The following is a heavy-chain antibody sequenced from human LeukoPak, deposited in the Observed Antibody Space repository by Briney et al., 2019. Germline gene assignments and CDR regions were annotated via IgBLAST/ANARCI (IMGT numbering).Heavy chain of an antibody. V-gene: IGHV1-2*02. Sequence: GASVKVSCKASGYTFTGYYMHWVRQAPGQGLERMGWISPNSGGTNYAQKFQGRVTMTRDTSISTAYMELSRLRSDDTAVYYCARDGVLAPYYFYYMDVWGKGTTVTVSS. CDR2: ISPNSGGT. CDR3: ARDGVLAPYYFYYMDV. CDR1: GYTFTGYY. J-gene: IGHJ6*03. D-gene: IGHD4/OR15-4a*01.